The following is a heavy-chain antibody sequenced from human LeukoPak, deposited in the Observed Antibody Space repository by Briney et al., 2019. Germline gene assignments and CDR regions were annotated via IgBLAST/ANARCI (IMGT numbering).Heavy chain of an antibody. D-gene: IGHD6-13*01. J-gene: IGHJ4*02. Sequence: PSETLSLTCTVSGGSISSGGYYWSWIRQHPGKGLEWIGYINYSGSTYYNPSLKSRVTISVDTSKNQFSLKLSSVTAADTAVYYCAVSPGGGQQLVYFDYWGQGTLVTVSS. CDR1: GGSISSGGYY. V-gene: IGHV4-31*03. CDR3: AVSPGGGQQLVYFDY. CDR2: INYSGST.